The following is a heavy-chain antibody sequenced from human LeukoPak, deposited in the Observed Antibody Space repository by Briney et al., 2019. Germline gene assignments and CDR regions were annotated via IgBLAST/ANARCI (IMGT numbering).Heavy chain of an antibody. V-gene: IGHV1-46*01. D-gene: IGHD2-2*01. CDR2: INPSGGST. CDR1: GYTFTSYY. J-gene: IGHJ6*02. Sequence: ASVKVSCKASGYTFTSYYMHWVRQAPGQGLEWMGIINPSGGSTSYAQKFQGRVTMTRDTSTSTVYMELSSLRSEDTAVYYCARNGGVVPAAQYYCYYYGMDVWDQGTTVTVSS. CDR3: ARNGGVVPAAQYYCYYYGMDV.